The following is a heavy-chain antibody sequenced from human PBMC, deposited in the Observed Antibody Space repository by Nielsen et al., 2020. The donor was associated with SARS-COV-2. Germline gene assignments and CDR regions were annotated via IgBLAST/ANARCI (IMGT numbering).Heavy chain of an antibody. CDR2: ISSSSSYT. D-gene: IGHD3-3*01. V-gene: IGHV3-11*06. Sequence: WIRQPPGKGLEWVSYISSSSSYTNYADSVKGRFTISRDNSKNTLYLQMNSLRAEDTAVYYCARDPNDFWSGYQPRYYYGMDVWGQGTTVTVSS. CDR3: ARDPNDFWSGYQPRYYYGMDV. J-gene: IGHJ6*02.